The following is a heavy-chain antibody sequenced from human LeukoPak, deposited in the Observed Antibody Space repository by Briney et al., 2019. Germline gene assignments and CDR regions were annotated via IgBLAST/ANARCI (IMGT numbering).Heavy chain of an antibody. CDR1: GGSISSYY. V-gene: IGHV4-59*01. J-gene: IGHJ5*02. D-gene: IGHD6-19*01. CDR2: IYYSGST. CDR3: ARGAVAGIHNWFDP. Sequence: SETLSLTCTVSGGSISSYYWNWIRQPPGKGLDWIGYIYYSGSTNYNPSLKSRVTISVDTSKNQFSLKLCSVTAADTAVYYCARGAVAGIHNWFDPWGQGTLVTVSS.